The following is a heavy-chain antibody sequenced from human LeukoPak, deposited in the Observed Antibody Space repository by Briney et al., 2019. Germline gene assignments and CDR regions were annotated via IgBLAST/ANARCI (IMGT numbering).Heavy chain of an antibody. CDR1: GFTFNNYY. J-gene: IGHJ4*02. CDR2: ISSSSSAI. D-gene: IGHD5-24*01. CDR3: ARSVDVDY. V-gene: IGHV3-48*01. Sequence: PGGSLRLSCAASGFTFNNYYMSWVRQAPGKGLECVSCISSSSSAIYYADSVEGRFTISRDKAKNSLYLQMNALRAEDTAVYYCARSVDVDYWGQGILVTVSP.